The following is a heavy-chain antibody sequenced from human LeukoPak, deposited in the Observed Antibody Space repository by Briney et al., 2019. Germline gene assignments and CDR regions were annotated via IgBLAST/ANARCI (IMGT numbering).Heavy chain of an antibody. CDR1: GGSISSSNYY. CDR2: IYYSGST. Sequence: KGSETLSLTCTVSGGSISSSNYYWGWIRQPPGKGLEWIGSIYYSGSTYDNPSLKSRVTISVDTSKNRFSLKLSSVTAADTAVYYCARQRYYGSGSYSLNWFDPWGQGTLVTVSS. D-gene: IGHD3-10*01. V-gene: IGHV4-39*01. J-gene: IGHJ5*02. CDR3: ARQRYYGSGSYSLNWFDP.